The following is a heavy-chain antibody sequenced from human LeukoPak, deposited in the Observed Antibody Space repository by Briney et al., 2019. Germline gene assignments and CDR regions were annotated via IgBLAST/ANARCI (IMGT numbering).Heavy chain of an antibody. Sequence: SETLSLTCAVYVGSFSGYYWSWIRQPPGKGLEWIGEINHSGSTNYNPSLKSRVTISVDTSKNQFSLKLSSVTAADTAVYYCARGLSYDFWGQGTLVTVSS. CDR2: INHSGST. D-gene: IGHD3-3*01. CDR3: ARGLSYDF. CDR1: VGSFSGYY. V-gene: IGHV4-34*01. J-gene: IGHJ4*02.